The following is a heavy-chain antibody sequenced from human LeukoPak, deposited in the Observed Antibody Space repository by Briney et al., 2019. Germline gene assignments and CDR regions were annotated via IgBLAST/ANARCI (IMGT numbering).Heavy chain of an antibody. CDR2: IKQGGSEK. CDR1: GFTFSSYW. D-gene: IGHD5-18*01. CDR3: ARDQGYSQIYYYYYMDV. V-gene: IGHV3-7*01. Sequence: PGGSLRLSCAVSGFTFSSYWMSWVRQAPGKGLEWVANIKQGGSEKYYVDSVKGRFTISRDNAKNSLYLQMNSLRAEDTAVYYCARDQGYSQIYYYYYMDVWGKGTTVTVSS. J-gene: IGHJ6*03.